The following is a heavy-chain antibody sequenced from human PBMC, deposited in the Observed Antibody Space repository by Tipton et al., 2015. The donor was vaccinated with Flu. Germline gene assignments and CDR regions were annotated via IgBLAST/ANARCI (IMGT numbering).Heavy chain of an antibody. V-gene: IGHV5-51*01. J-gene: IGHJ6*02. CDR1: GYKYIDYW. D-gene: IGHD1-7*01. CDR2: VFPGDSET. CDR3: ARRIDLNYHGMDV. Sequence: EVQLVQSGAEVRKPGESLQISCHGSGYKYIDYWIAWVRQMPGKGLEWMGIVFPGDSETRYSPSFQGQVTISVDKSINTAYLQWSSLKASDTAMYYCARRIDLNYHGMDVWGQGTSVIVSS.